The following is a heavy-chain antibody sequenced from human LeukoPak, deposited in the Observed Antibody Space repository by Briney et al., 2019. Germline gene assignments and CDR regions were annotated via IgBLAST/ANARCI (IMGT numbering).Heavy chain of an antibody. Sequence: GASVKVSCRASGGTFSSYAISWVRQAPGQGLEWMGGIIPIFGTANYAQKFQGRVTITADKSTSTAYMELSSLRSEDTAVYYCAREPFYHDAFDIWGQGTMVIVSS. D-gene: IGHD1-14*01. CDR2: IIPIFGTA. J-gene: IGHJ3*02. V-gene: IGHV1-69*06. CDR1: GGTFSSYA. CDR3: AREPFYHDAFDI.